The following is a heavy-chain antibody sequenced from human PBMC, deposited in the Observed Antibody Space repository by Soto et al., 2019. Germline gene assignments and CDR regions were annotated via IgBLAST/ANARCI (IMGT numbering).Heavy chain of an antibody. V-gene: IGHV4-4*07. Sequence: ETLSLTCTVSGDCLGYYYWFWIRQPVGKGLEWIGRVSSSGNTNDNPTLNSRATMSIDTSKNQFSLRLRSVTAADTAVYYCARADYEILTGSYAMDVWGQGTTVTVPS. CDR3: ARADYEILTGSYAMDV. CDR1: GDCLGYYY. CDR2: VSSSGNT. J-gene: IGHJ6*02. D-gene: IGHD3-9*01.